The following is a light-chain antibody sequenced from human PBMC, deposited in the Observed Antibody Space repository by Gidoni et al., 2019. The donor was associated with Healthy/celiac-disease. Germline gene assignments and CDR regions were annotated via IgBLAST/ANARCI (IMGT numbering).Light chain of an antibody. V-gene: IGLV2-14*01. J-gene: IGLJ3*02. CDR1: SSDVVGYNY. Sequence: QSALTQPASVSASPGQSITISCTGTSSDVVGYNYVSWYQQHPGKAPKLMIYDVSNRPSGVSNRFSGSKSGNTASLTISGLQAEDEADYYCSSYTSSSALVFGGGTKLTVL. CDR3: SSYTSSSALV. CDR2: DVS.